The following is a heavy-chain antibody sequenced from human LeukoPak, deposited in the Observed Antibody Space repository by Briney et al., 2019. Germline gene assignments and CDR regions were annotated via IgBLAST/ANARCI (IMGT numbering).Heavy chain of an antibody. D-gene: IGHD3-10*01. J-gene: IGHJ5*02. Sequence: SETLSLTRTVSGGSISSYYWSWIRQPPGKGLEWIGYIYYSGSTNYNPSLKSRGTISVDTSKNQFSLKLSSVTAADTAVYYCARVRLLWFGELLDPTAWFDPWGQGTLVTVSS. CDR3: ARVRLLWFGELLDPTAWFDP. CDR1: GGSISSYY. CDR2: IYYSGST. V-gene: IGHV4-59*01.